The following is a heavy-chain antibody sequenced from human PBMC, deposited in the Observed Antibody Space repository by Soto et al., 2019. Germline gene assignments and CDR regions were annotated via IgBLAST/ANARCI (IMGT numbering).Heavy chain of an antibody. CDR2: MNANSGNT. CDR1: GYTFTSYD. CDR3: ARGGRELGYYYYYIDV. Sequence: QVQLVQSGAEVKKPGASVKVSCKASGYTFTSYDINWVRQATGQGLEWMGWMNANSGNTGYAQKFQGRVTMTRNTSISTAYMELSSLRSDDTAVYYCARGGRELGYYYYYIDVWGKGTTVTVSS. D-gene: IGHD7-27*01. V-gene: IGHV1-8*01. J-gene: IGHJ6*03.